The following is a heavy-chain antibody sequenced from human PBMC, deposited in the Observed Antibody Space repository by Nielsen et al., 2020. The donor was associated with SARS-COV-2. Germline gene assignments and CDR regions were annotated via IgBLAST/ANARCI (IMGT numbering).Heavy chain of an antibody. V-gene: IGHV4-59*01. D-gene: IGHD1-7*01. CDR2: ISYSGST. J-gene: IGHJ6*03. Sequence: SETLSLTCTVSGGPISSYYWSWIRQPPGKGLEWIGYISYSGSTNYNPSLKSRVAISVDTSKNQFSLKLSSVTAADTAVYYCGRGPGTAYYYMDVWGKGTTVTVSS. CDR1: GGPISSYY. CDR3: GRGPGTAYYYMDV.